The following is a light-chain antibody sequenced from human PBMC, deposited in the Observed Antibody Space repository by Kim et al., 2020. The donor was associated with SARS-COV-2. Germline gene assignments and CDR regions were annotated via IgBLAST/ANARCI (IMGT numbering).Light chain of an antibody. CDR2: GAS. J-gene: IGKJ4*01. CDR3: QQYDSWPPT. V-gene: IGKV3-15*01. Sequence: GLSGERATLSWRARQSVRSHLAWYQQKPGQAPRLLIYGASTRATGIPARFSGSGSGTEFTLTISSLQSEDFAVYYCQQYDSWPPTFGGGTKVDIK. CDR1: QSVRSH.